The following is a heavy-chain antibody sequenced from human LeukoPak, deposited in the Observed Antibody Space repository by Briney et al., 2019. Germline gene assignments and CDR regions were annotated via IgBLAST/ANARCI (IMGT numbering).Heavy chain of an antibody. D-gene: IGHD1-14*01. CDR1: GFTFSSYG. CDR2: ISYDGSNK. CDR3: VKDQGPVTPEYYFDY. V-gene: IGHV3-30*18. J-gene: IGHJ4*02. Sequence: GGSLRLSCAASGFTFSSYGMHWVRQAPGKGLEWVAVISYDGSNKYYADSVKGRFTISRDNSKNTLYLQMNSLRAEDTAVYYCVKDQGPVTPEYYFDYWGQGTLVTVSS.